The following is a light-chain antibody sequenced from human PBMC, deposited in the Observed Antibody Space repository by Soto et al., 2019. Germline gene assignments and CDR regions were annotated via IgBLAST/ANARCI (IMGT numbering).Light chain of an antibody. J-gene: IGKJ3*01. CDR3: QQYGSSPRFT. CDR2: GAS. V-gene: IGKV3-20*01. CDR1: QSVSSSY. Sequence: EIVLTQSPGTLSLSPGERATLSCRASQSVSSSYLAWYQQKPGQAHRLLIYGASSRATGIPDRFSGSGSGADFTLTISRLEPDDCAVYYCQQYGSSPRFTFGPGTKVDIK.